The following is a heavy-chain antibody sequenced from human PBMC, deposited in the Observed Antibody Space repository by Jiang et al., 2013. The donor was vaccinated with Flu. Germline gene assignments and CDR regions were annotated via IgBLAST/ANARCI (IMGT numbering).Heavy chain of an antibody. Sequence: VQLVESGPGLVKPSETLSLTCTVSGGSISGRYWSWIRQPPGKGLEWIGYIYSSGSTNYNPSLESRVTISVDTTKNQFSLKMKSVTAADTAVYYCARVEVGDGYNRVFEFWGQGTLVTVS. CDR2: IYSSGST. CDR3: ARVEVGDGYNRVFEF. J-gene: IGHJ4*02. D-gene: IGHD5-24*01. CDR1: GGSISGRY. V-gene: IGHV4-59*11.